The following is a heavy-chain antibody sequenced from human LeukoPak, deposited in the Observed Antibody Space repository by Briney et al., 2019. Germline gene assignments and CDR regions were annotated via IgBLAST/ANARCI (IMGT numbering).Heavy chain of an antibody. V-gene: IGHV3-23*01. CDR1: GFTFSNYA. CDR3: AKITKATTPNY. J-gene: IGHJ4*02. D-gene: IGHD3-10*01. CDR2: ITDSGRKT. Sequence: GGSLRLSCAASGFTFSNYAMNWVRQASGKGLEWVSGITDSGRKTYYADSVKGRFSISRDNSRNTVYLQMSDLRAEDTAVYYCAKITKATTPNYWGQGTLVTVSS.